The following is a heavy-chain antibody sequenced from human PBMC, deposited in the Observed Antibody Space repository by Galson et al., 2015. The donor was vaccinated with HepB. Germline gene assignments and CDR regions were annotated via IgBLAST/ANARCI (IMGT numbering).Heavy chain of an antibody. CDR1: GFTVSSNY. CDR2: IYSGGST. J-gene: IGHJ4*02. V-gene: IGHV3-53*04. Sequence: SLRLSCAASGFTVSSNYMSWVRQAPGKGLEWVSVIYSGGSTYYADSVKGRFTISRHNSKNTLYLQMNSLRAEDTAVYYCAASRYCSGGSCYSFLFDYWGQGTLVTVSS. D-gene: IGHD2-15*01. CDR3: AASRYCSGGSCYSFLFDY.